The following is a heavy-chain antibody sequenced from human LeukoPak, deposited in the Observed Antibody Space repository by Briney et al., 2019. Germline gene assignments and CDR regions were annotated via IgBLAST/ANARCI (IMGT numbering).Heavy chain of an antibody. Sequence: GGSLRLSCAVSGFTFSDHYMSWIRQAPGKGLEWVSYISGSSSGIYSADSVRGRFTISRDNAKNSLYLQMKSLSAEDTAVYYCARGRQQLVDYWGQGTLVTVSS. V-gene: IGHV3-11*01. J-gene: IGHJ4*02. CDR3: ARGRQQLVDY. CDR2: ISGSSSGI. CDR1: GFTFSDHY. D-gene: IGHD6-13*01.